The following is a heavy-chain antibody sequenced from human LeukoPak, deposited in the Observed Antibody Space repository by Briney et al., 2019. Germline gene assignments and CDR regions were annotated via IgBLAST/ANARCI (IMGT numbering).Heavy chain of an antibody. D-gene: IGHD5-18*01. CDR2: LYHSGST. CDR1: GGSISSYY. Sequence: SETLSLTCTVSGGSISSYYWGWIRQPPGKGLEWIGSLYHSGSTNYNPSLKSRVTISVDTSKNQFSLKLSSVTAADTAVYYCARHRAPDTYWFDPWGQGTLVTVSS. V-gene: IGHV4-39*01. CDR3: ARHRAPDTYWFDP. J-gene: IGHJ5*02.